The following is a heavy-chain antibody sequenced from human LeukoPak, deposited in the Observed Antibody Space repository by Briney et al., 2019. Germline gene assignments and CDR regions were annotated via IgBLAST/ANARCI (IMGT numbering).Heavy chain of an antibody. D-gene: IGHD3-10*01. CDR3: ARYGSGIPF. J-gene: IGHJ4*02. CDR2: GTYSGST. CDR1: SGSMTGNH. Sequence: SETLSLTCTVSSGSMTGNHWNWIRQPPGKGLEWNGDGTYSGSTEYNPSLKSRVSIAVDTSKNQFSLKLSSVTAADTAVYYCARYGSGIPFWGQGTLVTVSS. V-gene: IGHV4-59*08.